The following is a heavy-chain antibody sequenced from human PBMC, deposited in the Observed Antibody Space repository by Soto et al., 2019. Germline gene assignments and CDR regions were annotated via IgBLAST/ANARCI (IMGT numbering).Heavy chain of an antibody. CDR3: VKHGYDFWSGYYTDYYYYGMDV. V-gene: IGHV3-64D*06. CDR1: GFTFSSYA. D-gene: IGHD3-3*01. Sequence: GGSLRLSCSASGFTFSSYAMHWFRQAPGKGLEYVSAISSNGGSTYYADSVKGRFTISRDNSKNTLYLQMSSLRAEDTAVYYCVKHGYDFWSGYYTDYYYYGMDVWGQGTTVTV. J-gene: IGHJ6*02. CDR2: ISSNGGST.